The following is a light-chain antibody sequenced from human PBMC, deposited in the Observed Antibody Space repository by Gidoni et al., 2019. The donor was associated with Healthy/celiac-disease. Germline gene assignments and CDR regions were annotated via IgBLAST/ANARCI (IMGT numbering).Light chain of an antibody. J-gene: IGKJ4*01. CDR3: QQHSNYPLT. CDR2: DAS. CDR1: QSVSTF. Sequence: IVSTQSPATLSLSPGERATLSCRPSQSVSTFLAWYQQKPGQAPRLLIYDASNRATGIPARFSGSGSGTDFTLTISSLEPEDFAIYYCQQHSNYPLTFGGGTKVEIK. V-gene: IGKV3-11*01.